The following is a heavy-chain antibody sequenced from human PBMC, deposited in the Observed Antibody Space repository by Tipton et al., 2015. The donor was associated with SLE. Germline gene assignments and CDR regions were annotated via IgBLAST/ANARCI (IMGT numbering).Heavy chain of an antibody. V-gene: IGHV3-23*01. CDR2: IGGSGGST. CDR1: GFTFSSYA. J-gene: IGHJ4*02. CDR3: AIHYGSGSYDYFDY. D-gene: IGHD3-10*01. Sequence: SLRLSCAASGFTFSSYAMSWVRQAPGKGLEWVSAIGGSGGSTYNADSVKGRFTISRDNSKNTLYLQMNSLRAEDTAVYYCAIHYGSGSYDYFDYWGQGTLVTVSS.